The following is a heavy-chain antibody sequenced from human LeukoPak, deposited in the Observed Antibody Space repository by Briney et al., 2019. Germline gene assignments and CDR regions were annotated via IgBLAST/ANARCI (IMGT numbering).Heavy chain of an antibody. CDR3: AKESRLLWFGELPYYFDY. Sequence: QAGGSLRLSCAASGFTFSSYGMHWVSQAPGKGLEWVAVISYDGSNKYYADSVKGRFTISRDNSKNTLYLQMNSLRAEDTAVYYCAKESRLLWFGELPYYFDYWGQGTLVTVSS. D-gene: IGHD3-10*01. CDR1: GFTFSSYG. V-gene: IGHV3-30*18. CDR2: ISYDGSNK. J-gene: IGHJ4*02.